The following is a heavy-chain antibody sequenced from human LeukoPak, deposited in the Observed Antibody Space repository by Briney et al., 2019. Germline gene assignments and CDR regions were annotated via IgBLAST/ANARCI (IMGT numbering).Heavy chain of an antibody. Sequence: GGSLRLSCAASGFTFDDYGMSWVRQAPGKGLEWVSGINWNGGSTGYADSVKGRFTISRDNAKNSLYLQMNSLRAEDTAVYYCVRDNGYYDILTGHYYYYYMDVWGKGTTVTVSS. CDR1: GFTFDDYG. CDR3: VRDNGYYDILTGHYYYYYMDV. D-gene: IGHD3-9*01. J-gene: IGHJ6*03. V-gene: IGHV3-20*04. CDR2: INWNGGST.